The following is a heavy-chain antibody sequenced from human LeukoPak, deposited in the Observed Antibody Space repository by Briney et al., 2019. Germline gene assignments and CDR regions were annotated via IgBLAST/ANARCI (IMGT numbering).Heavy chain of an antibody. J-gene: IGHJ4*02. CDR1: GFTFSSYW. V-gene: IGHV3-30*18. CDR3: AKTRPSLMYSSGWSLDY. CDR2: ISCDGSNK. Sequence: GGSLRLSCAASGFTFSSYWMHWVRQAPGKGLEWVAVISCDGSNKYYADSVKGRFTISRDNSKNTLYLQMNSLRAEDTAVYYCAKTRPSLMYSSGWSLDYWGQGTLVTVSS. D-gene: IGHD6-19*01.